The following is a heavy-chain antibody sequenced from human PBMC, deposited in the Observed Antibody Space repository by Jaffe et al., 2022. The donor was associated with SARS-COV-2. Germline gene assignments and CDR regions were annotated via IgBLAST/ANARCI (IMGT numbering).Heavy chain of an antibody. Sequence: EVQLVESGGGLVQPGGSLRLSCAASGFTFSIYWMSWVRQAPGKGLEWVANIKQDGSEKYYVDSVKGRFTISRDNAKNSLYLQMNSLRAEDTAVYYCASGHKWLVDWGQGTLVTVSS. CDR1: GFTFSIYW. V-gene: IGHV3-7*01. J-gene: IGHJ4*02. CDR3: ASGHKWLVD. D-gene: IGHD6-19*01. CDR2: IKQDGSEK.